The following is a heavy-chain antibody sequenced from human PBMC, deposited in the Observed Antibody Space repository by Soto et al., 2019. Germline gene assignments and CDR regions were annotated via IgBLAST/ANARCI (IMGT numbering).Heavy chain of an antibody. J-gene: IGHJ6*01. D-gene: IGHD6-13*01. V-gene: IGHV3-66*01. CDR2: IYSGGSK. CDR3: ARVGVAAAGNEGVPQARYYGLDV. CDR1: GFTVSSNY. Sequence: GGSLRLSCAASGFTVSSNYMSWVRQAPGKGLEWVSVIYSGGSKYYEDSLKGSFNSSRDNSKNTPYIQMNSLRADDKAVYSGARVGVAAAGNEGVPQARYYGLDVWGQGTTVTVSS.